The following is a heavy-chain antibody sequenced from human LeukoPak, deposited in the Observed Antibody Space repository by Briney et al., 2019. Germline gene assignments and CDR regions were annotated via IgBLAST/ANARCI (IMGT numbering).Heavy chain of an antibody. CDR1: GGSISSYY. J-gene: IGHJ4*02. CDR3: ARARHGGALDY. V-gene: IGHV4-59*01. Sequence: SETLSLTCTVSGGSISSYYWSWIRQPPGKGLEWIGYIYYSGSTNYNPSLKSRVTISVDTSKNQFSLKLSSVTAADTAVYYCARARHGGALDYWGQGTLVTVSS. CDR2: IYYSGST. D-gene: IGHD3-3*01.